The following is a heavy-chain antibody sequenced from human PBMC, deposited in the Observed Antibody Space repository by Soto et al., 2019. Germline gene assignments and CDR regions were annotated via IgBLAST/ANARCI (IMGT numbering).Heavy chain of an antibody. V-gene: IGHV3-30-3*01. D-gene: IGHD5-18*01. CDR1: GFTFSSYA. Sequence: PGGSLRLSCAASGFTFSSYAMHWGRQAPGKGLEWVAVISYDGSNKYYADSVKGRFTISRDNSKNTLYLQMNSLRAEDTAVYYCARDRGDTAMVTFWPREGYYSYGMDVWGQGTTVTVSS. CDR3: ARDRGDTAMVTFWPREGYYSYGMDV. J-gene: IGHJ6*02. CDR2: ISYDGSNK.